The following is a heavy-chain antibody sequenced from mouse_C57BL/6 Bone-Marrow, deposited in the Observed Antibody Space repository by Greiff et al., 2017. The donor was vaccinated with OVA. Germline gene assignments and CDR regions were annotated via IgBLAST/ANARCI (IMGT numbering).Heavy chain of an antibody. V-gene: IGHV5-6*01. CDR1: GFTFSSYG. CDR2: ISSGGSYT. CDR3: ARHGVVAYFDY. Sequence: EVKLQESGGDLVKPGGSLKLSCAASGFTFSSYGMSWVRQTPDKRLEWVATISSGGSYTYYPDSVKGRFTISRDNAKNTLYLQMSSLKSEDTAMYYCARHGVVAYFDYWGQGTTLTVSS. D-gene: IGHD1-1*01. J-gene: IGHJ2*01.